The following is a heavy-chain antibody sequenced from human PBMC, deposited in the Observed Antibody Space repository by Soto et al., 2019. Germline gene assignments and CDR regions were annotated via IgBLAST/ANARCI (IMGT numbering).Heavy chain of an antibody. CDR1: GFTFSSYS. CDR2: ISSSSSYI. V-gene: IGHV3-21*01. D-gene: IGHD3-22*01. J-gene: IGHJ4*02. Sequence: EAQLVESGGGLVKPGGSMRLSCAASGFTFSSYSMNWVRQAPGKGLEWVSAISSSSSYIYYADSVKGRFTISRDNAKNSLYLQMNSLRAEDTAVYYCARAPYYYESSGYWAYWGQGTLVTVSS. CDR3: ARAPYYYESSGYWAY.